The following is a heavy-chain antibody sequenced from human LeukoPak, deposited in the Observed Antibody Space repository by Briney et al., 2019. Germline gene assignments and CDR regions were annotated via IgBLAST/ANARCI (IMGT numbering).Heavy chain of an antibody. V-gene: IGHV3-7*01. CDR2: IKQDGSEK. CDR3: ARKNGLDY. J-gene: IGHJ4*02. Sequence: PGGSLRLSCAASGFTFSSYAMSWVRQAPGKGLEWVANIKQDGSEKYYVDSVKGRFTISRDNAKNSLYLRMNSLRAEDTAVYYCARKNGLDYWGQGTLVTVSS. CDR1: GFTFSSYA.